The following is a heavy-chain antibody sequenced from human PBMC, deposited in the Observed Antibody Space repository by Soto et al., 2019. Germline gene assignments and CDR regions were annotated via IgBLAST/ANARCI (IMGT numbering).Heavy chain of an antibody. CDR2: ISGSGGST. J-gene: IGHJ6*02. CDR1: GFTFSSYA. Sequence: EVQLLESGGGLVQPGGSLRLSCAASGFTFSSYAMSWVRQAPGKGLEWVSAISGSGGSTYYADSVKGRFTISRDNSKNTLYRQMNSLRAEDTAVYYCAKAKNTVTTGGYYYYGMDVWGQGTTVTVSS. D-gene: IGHD4-17*01. CDR3: AKAKNTVTTGGYYYYGMDV. V-gene: IGHV3-23*01.